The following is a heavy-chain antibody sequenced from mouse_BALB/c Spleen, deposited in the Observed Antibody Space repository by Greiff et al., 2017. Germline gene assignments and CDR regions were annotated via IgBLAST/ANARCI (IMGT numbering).Heavy chain of an antibody. V-gene: IGHV3-1*02. CDR2: IHYSGST. CDR1: GYSITSGYS. D-gene: IGHD2-2*01. CDR3: ARKGLRSYFDY. J-gene: IGHJ2*01. Sequence: EVKLQESGPDLVKPSQSLSLTCTVTGYSITSGYSWPWIRQFPGNKLEWMGYIHYSGSTNYNPSLKSRISITRDTSKNQFFLQLNSVTTEDTATYYCARKGLRSYFDYWGQGTTLTVSA.